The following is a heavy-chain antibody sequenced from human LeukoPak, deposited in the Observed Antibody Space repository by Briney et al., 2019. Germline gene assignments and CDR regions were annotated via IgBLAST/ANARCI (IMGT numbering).Heavy chain of an antibody. J-gene: IGHJ4*02. Sequence: SETLSLTCTVSGGSISSSSYYWGWIRQPPGKGLEWIGSIYYSGSTYYNPSLKSRVTISVDTSKNQFSLKLSSVTAADTAVYYCARDTAPIAAAGYIDYWGQGTLVTVSS. V-gene: IGHV4-39*07. CDR1: GGSISSSSYY. CDR3: ARDTAPIAAAGYIDY. D-gene: IGHD6-13*01. CDR2: IYYSGST.